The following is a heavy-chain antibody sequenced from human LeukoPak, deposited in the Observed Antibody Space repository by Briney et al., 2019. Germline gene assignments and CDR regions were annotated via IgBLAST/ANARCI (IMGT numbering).Heavy chain of an antibody. D-gene: IGHD6-13*01. CDR3: ARARIAAAGTSDY. CDR1: GGSISSSSYY. V-gene: IGHV4-39*07. J-gene: IGHJ4*02. Sequence: SETLSLTCTVSGGSISSSSYYWGWIRQPPGKGLEWIGEINHSGSTNYNPSLKSRVTISVDTSKNQFSLKLSSVTAADTAVYYCARARIAAAGTSDYWGQGTLVTVSS. CDR2: INHSGST.